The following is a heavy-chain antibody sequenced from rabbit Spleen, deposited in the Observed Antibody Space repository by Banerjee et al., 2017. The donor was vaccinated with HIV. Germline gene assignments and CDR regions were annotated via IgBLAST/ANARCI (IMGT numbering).Heavy chain of an antibody. Sequence: QEQLEESGGGLVKPGASLTLTCTASGFSFSGSLYACWVRQAPGKGLEWIACIYVVGSSGSTFYASWAKGRFTISKTSSTTVTLQMTSLTAADTATYFCARDGAGGSYFALWGQGTLVTVS. CDR3: ARDGAGGSYFAL. D-gene: IGHD8-1*01. CDR1: GFSFSGSLY. V-gene: IGHV1S45*01. CDR2: IYVVGSSGST. J-gene: IGHJ3*01.